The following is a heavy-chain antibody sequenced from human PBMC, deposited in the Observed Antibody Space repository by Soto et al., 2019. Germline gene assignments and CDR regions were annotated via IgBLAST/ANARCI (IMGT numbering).Heavy chain of an antibody. Sequence: GASVKVSCKASGYTFTSYYMHWVRQAPGQGLEWMGIINPSGGSTSYAQKLQGRVTITRDTSASTANMELSSLRSEDTAVYYCARGFPLWFDPWGQGTLVTVSS. D-gene: IGHD3-3*01. CDR1: GYTFTSYY. V-gene: IGHV1-46*01. CDR3: ARGFPLWFDP. J-gene: IGHJ5*02. CDR2: INPSGGST.